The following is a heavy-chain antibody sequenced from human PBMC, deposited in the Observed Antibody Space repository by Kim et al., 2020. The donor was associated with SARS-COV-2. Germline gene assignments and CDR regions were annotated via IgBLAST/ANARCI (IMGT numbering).Heavy chain of an antibody. D-gene: IGHD6-19*01. V-gene: IGHV4-31*03. J-gene: IGHJ4*02. CDR3: ARAYSSGWYKLLRLVEAFDY. CDR2: IYYSGST. Sequence: SETLSLTCTVSGGSISSGGYYWSWIRQHPGKGLEWIGYIYYSGSTYYNPSLKSRVTISVDTSKNQFSLKLSSVTAADTAVYYCARAYSSGWYKLLRLVEAFDYWGQGTLVTASS. CDR1: GGSISSGGYY.